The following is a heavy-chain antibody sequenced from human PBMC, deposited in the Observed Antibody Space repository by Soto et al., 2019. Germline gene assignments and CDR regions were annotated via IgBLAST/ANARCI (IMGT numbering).Heavy chain of an antibody. CDR1: GFSLSTIGVG. CDR2: IYWDDDK. J-gene: IGHJ6*02. D-gene: IGHD2-21*02. CDR3: VQSRCGGDCLQSYSSHSYYGLDV. Sequence: QITLKESGPTLVKPTQTLTLTCTFSGFSLSTIGVGVGWIRQPPGKALEWLALIYWDDDKRYSPSLKSRLTVTKDTSKTQMVLTMTNMYPVDTATYYCVQSRCGGDCLQSYSSHSYYGLDVWGQGTTVNVSS. V-gene: IGHV2-5*02.